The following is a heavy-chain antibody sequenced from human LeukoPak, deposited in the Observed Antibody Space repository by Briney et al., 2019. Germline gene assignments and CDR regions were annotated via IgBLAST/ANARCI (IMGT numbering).Heavy chain of an antibody. Sequence: GGPLRLSCAASAFTFRSYWMSWVRQAPGKGLEWVASIKEDGSEKYYMDFVKGRFTISRDNFKNSLYLQMNSLRAEDTAVYYCARDPAAVGTRLGWEGWFDPWGQGTLVTVSS. V-gene: IGHV3-7*01. CDR2: IKEDGSEK. J-gene: IGHJ5*02. D-gene: IGHD6-13*01. CDR1: AFTFRSYW. CDR3: ARDPAAVGTRLGWEGWFDP.